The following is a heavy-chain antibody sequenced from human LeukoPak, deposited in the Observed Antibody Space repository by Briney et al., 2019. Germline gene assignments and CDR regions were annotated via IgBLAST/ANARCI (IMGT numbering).Heavy chain of an antibody. D-gene: IGHD4-17*01. CDR1: GGSISTYY. CDR3: ARHGSDYAFDW. V-gene: IGHV4-59*08. Sequence: SETLSLTCTVSGGSISTYYWSWIRHPPGKGLEWIGYVYNSGGTNYNTPLKSPVTISIDTSTNHFSLKLSSVTAADTAVYYCARHGSDYAFDWWGQGTLVTVSS. CDR2: VYNSGGT. J-gene: IGHJ4*02.